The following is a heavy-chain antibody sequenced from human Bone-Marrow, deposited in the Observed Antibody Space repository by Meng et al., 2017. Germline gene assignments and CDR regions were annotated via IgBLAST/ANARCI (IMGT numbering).Heavy chain of an antibody. V-gene: IGHV4-34*01. CDR2: INHSGST. CDR3: ARGLQWLVPRFDY. J-gene: IGHJ4*02. Sequence: SETLSLTCAVYGGSFSGYYWSWIRQPPGKGLEWIGEINHSGSTNYNPSLKSRVTISVDTSKNQFFLKLSSVTAADTAVYYCARGLQWLVPRFDYWGQGTLVTVSS. D-gene: IGHD6-19*01. CDR1: GGSFSGYY.